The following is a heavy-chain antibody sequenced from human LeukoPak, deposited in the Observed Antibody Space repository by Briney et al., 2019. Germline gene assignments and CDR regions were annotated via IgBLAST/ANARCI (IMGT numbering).Heavy chain of an antibody. J-gene: IGHJ6*03. V-gene: IGHV4-30-2*01. Sequence: SQTLSLTCSVSGDSVSSGGYYWSWIRQPPGKGLEWIGYIYHSGSTYYNPSLKSRVTISVDRSKNQFSLKLSSVTAADTAVYYCARVRFLEWLVDYYYYMDVWGKGTTVTVSS. CDR3: ARVRFLEWLVDYYYYMDV. CDR1: GDSVSSGGYY. CDR2: IYHSGST. D-gene: IGHD3-3*01.